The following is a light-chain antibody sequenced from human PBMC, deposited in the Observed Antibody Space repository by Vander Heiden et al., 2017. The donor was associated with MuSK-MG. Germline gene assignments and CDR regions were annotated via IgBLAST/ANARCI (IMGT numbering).Light chain of an antibody. J-gene: IGLJ1*01. V-gene: IGLV2-14*01. CDR3: SSYTSSSTRVYV. CDR1: SSDVGGYNH. CDR2: DVS. Sequence: QSALTQPASVSGSPGPSITISCIGTSSDVGGYNHVSWYQQHPGKAPKLMIYDVSNRPSGVSNRFSGSKSGNTASLTISGLQAEDEADYYCSSYTSSSTRVYVFGTGTEVTVL.